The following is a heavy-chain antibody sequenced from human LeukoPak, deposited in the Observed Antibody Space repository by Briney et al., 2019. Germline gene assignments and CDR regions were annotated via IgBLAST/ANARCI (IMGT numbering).Heavy chain of an antibody. J-gene: IGHJ3*02. CDR3: ARRWYSWHDHAFDI. CDR1: GGSISSYY. CDR2: IYYSGST. D-gene: IGHD1-1*01. V-gene: IGHV4-59*08. Sequence: PSETLSLTCTVSGGSISSYYWSWIRQPPGKGLEWIGYIYYSGSTNYNPSLKSRVTISVDTSKNQFSLKLSSVTAADTAVYYCARRWYSWHDHAFDIWGQGTMVTVSS.